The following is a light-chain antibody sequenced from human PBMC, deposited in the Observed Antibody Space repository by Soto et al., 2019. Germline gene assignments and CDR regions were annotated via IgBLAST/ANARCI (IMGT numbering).Light chain of an antibody. J-gene: IGKJ2*01. Sequence: ESVLTQSPDTLSLSPGERATLSCRASQSVSSGSLAWYQQKPGQAPRLLIYSASTRAPGIPDRFSGGGSGTDFTLTINRLEPEDFAVYYCQHFGTSRYTFGQGTKLEI. CDR2: SAS. V-gene: IGKV3-20*01. CDR3: QHFGTSRYT. CDR1: QSVSSGS.